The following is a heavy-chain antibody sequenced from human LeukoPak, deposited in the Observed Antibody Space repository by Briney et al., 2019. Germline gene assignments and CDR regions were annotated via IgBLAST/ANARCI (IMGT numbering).Heavy chain of an antibody. D-gene: IGHD3-3*01. CDR2: IIPILGIA. J-gene: IGHJ2*01. CDR3: ARGVAGYWYFDL. V-gene: IGHV1-69*04. Sequence: GASVKVSCKASGGTFISYAISWVRQAPGQGLEWMGRIIPILGIANYAQKFQGRVTITADKSTSTAYMELSSLRSEDTAVYYCARGVAGYWYFDLWGRGTLVTVSS. CDR1: GGTFISYA.